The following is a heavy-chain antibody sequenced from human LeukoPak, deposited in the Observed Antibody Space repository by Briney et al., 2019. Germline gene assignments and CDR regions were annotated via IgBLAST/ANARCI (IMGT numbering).Heavy chain of an antibody. CDR1: GYTFTGNY. CDR3: ARFQVLLWFGELYKGRYYFDY. D-gene: IGHD3-10*01. CDR2: INPNSGGT. J-gene: IGHJ4*02. V-gene: IGHV1-2*02. Sequence: GASVKVSCKASGYTFTGNYMHWVRQAPGQGLEWMEWINPNSGGTNYAQKFQGRVTMTRDTSISTAYMELSRLRSDDTAVYYCARFQVLLWFGELYKGRYYFDYWGQGTLVTVSS.